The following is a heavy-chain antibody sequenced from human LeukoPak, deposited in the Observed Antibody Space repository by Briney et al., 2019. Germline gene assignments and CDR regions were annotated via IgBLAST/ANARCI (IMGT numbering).Heavy chain of an antibody. Sequence: ASVKVSCKASGYTFTSYYMHWVRQAPGQGLEWMGIINPSGGSTNYAQKFQGRVTITTDESTSTAYMELSSLRSEDTAVYYCAVTHYYDSSGYYSTDYWGQGTLVTVSS. CDR3: AVTHYYDSSGYYSTDY. V-gene: IGHV1-46*01. J-gene: IGHJ4*02. CDR2: INPSGGST. CDR1: GYTFTSYY. D-gene: IGHD3-22*01.